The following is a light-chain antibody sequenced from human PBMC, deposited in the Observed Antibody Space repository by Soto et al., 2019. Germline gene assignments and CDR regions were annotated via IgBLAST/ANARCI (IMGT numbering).Light chain of an antibody. V-gene: IGKV3-20*01. Sequence: IVLTQSPGPLSLSPGERATLSCSASQNVASNNLAWYQQKPGQAPRVLIYAASTRANGIPERFSGSGSGTDFTLTISRLEPEDFVVYYCQQYGRSPFTFGPGTKVDIK. CDR3: QQYGRSPFT. CDR1: QNVASNN. CDR2: AAS. J-gene: IGKJ3*01.